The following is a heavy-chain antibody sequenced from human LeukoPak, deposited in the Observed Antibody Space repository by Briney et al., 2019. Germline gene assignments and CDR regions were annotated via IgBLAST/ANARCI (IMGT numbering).Heavy chain of an antibody. J-gene: IGHJ6*03. CDR2: ISSSSSSI. V-gene: IGHV3-48*04. Sequence: GGSLRLSCAASGFTFSSYGMNWVRQAPGKGLEWVSYISSSSSSIYYADSVKGRFTISRDNAQNSLYLQVNSLRAEDTAVYYCVRGAAVSGIHYHYYMDVWGKGTTVTVSS. CDR3: VRGAAVSGIHYHYYMDV. CDR1: GFTFSSYG. D-gene: IGHD6-19*01.